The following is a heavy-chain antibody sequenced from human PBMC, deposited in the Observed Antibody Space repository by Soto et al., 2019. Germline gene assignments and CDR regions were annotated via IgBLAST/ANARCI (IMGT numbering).Heavy chain of an antibody. D-gene: IGHD3-22*01. CDR1: GYSLSELS. CDR2: FDPEDGET. V-gene: IGHV1-24*01. Sequence: GVSVKLSCKVAGYSLSELSMHWVRQAPGKGLEWMGGFDPEDGETIYAQKFQGRVTMTEDTSTDTAYMELSSLRSEDTAVYYCATGSDSSGYQDYWGQGTLVTVSS. CDR3: ATGSDSSGYQDY. J-gene: IGHJ4*02.